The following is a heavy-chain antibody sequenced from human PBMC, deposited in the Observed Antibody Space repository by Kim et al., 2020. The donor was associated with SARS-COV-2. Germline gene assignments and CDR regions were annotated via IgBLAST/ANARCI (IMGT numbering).Heavy chain of an antibody. CDR2: T. Sequence: TNYTPALRRQVTISVDTSKNQFSLKLSSVTAADTAVYYGARMAAAGTVDYWGQGTLVTVSS. CDR3: ARMAAAGTVDY. D-gene: IGHD6-13*01. J-gene: IGHJ4*02. V-gene: IGHV4-59*01.